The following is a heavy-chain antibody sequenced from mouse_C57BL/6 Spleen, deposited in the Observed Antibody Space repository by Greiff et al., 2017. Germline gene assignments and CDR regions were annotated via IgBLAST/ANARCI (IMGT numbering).Heavy chain of an antibody. J-gene: IGHJ3*01. V-gene: IGHV1-76*01. CDR3: ARSDYYGSSYEGFAY. Sequence: QVQLQQSGAELVRPGASVKLSCKASGYTFTDYYINWVKQRPGQGLEWIARIYPGSGNTYYNEKFKGKATLTAEKSSSTAYMQLSSLTSEDSAVYFCARSDYYGSSYEGFAYWGQGTLVTVSA. CDR2: IYPGSGNT. CDR1: GYTFTDYY. D-gene: IGHD1-1*01.